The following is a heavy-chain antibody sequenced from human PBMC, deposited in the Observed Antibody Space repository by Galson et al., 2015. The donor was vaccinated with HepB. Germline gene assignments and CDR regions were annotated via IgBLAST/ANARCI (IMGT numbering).Heavy chain of an antibody. CDR1: GFTFSSYA. Sequence: SLRLSCATSGFTFSSYAMSWVRQAPGKGLEWVSAISGSGGSTYYADSVKGRFTISRDNSKNTLYLQMNSLRAEDTAVYYCAKHGIRGIYAAFDYWGQGTLVTVSS. CDR2: ISGSGGST. J-gene: IGHJ4*02. V-gene: IGHV3-23*01. CDR3: AKHGIRGIYAAFDY. D-gene: IGHD1-26*01.